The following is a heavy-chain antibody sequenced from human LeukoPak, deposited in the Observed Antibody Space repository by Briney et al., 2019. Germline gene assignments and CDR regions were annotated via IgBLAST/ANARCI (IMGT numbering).Heavy chain of an antibody. CDR1: GFTFSSYG. J-gene: IGHJ4*02. CDR2: IRYDGSNK. V-gene: IGHV3-30*02. D-gene: IGHD5-24*01. Sequence: PGGSLRLSCAASGFTFSSYGVHWVRQAPGKGLEWVAFIRYDGSNKYYADSMKGRFTISRDNSKNTLYLQMNSLRAEDTAVYYCAKDLQMATITPFDYWGQGTLVTVSS. CDR3: AKDLQMATITPFDY.